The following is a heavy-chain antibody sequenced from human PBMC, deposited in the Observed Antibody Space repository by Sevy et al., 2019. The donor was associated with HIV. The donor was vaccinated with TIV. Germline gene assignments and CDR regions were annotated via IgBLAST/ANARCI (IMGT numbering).Heavy chain of an antibody. CDR3: AKEARRGFDS. V-gene: IGHV3-23*01. CDR2: ISPTGGST. CDR1: GFIFNTYA. J-gene: IGHJ5*01. D-gene: IGHD3-10*01. Sequence: GGSLRLSCSASGFIFNTYAMTWVRQAPGKGLDWVSTISPTGGSTYYADSVRGRFSISRDNSKNTVYLEMNSLRAEDTAVYYCAKEARRGFDSWGQGTLVTVSS.